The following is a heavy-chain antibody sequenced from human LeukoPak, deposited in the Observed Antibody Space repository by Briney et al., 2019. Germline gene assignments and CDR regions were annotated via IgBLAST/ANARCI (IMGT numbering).Heavy chain of an antibody. J-gene: IGHJ4*02. Sequence: GASVKVSFKASGGTFISYAISWVRQAPGQGLEWMGGIIPIFGTANYAQKFQGRVTITADESTSTAYMELSSLRSEDTAVYYCARQRGPYGSGSYFDYWGQGTLVTVSS. D-gene: IGHD3-10*01. CDR3: ARQRGPYGSGSYFDY. CDR2: IIPIFGTA. CDR1: GGTFISYA. V-gene: IGHV1-69*13.